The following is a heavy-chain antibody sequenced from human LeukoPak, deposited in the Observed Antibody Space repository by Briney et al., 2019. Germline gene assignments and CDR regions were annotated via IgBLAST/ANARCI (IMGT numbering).Heavy chain of an antibody. CDR2: ISSSSSTI. CDR3: ARVIYDILTGYYNPDLYYYYMDV. J-gene: IGHJ6*03. Sequence: GGSLRLSCAASGFTFSSYSMNWVRQAPGKGLEWVSYISSSSSTIYYADSVKGRFTISKDNAKNSLYLQMNSLRAEDTAVYYCARVIYDILTGYYNPDLYYYYMDVWGKGTTVTVSS. V-gene: IGHV3-48*04. D-gene: IGHD3-9*01. CDR1: GFTFSSYS.